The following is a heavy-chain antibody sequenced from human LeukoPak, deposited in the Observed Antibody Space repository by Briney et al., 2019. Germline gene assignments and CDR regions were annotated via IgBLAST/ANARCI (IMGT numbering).Heavy chain of an antibody. Sequence: ASVKVSCKASGYTFTGYYMHWVRQAPGQGLEWMGWINPNSGGTNYAQKFQGRVTMTRDTSISTAYMELSRLRSDDTAVYYCARGRHSYGSGSSPNWFDPWGQGTLVTVSS. V-gene: IGHV1-2*02. CDR2: INPNSGGT. CDR3: ARGRHSYGSGSSPNWFDP. D-gene: IGHD3-10*01. J-gene: IGHJ5*02. CDR1: GYTFTGYY.